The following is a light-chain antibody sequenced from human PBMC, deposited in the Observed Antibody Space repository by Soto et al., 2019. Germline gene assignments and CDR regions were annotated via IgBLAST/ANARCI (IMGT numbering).Light chain of an antibody. CDR2: DVS. J-gene: IGLJ1*01. Sequence: QSVLTQPASVSGSPGQSITISCTGTSSDVGGYNYVSWYQQHPGKAPKLMIYDVSNRPSGVSNRFSGSKSGNTASLTISALQAEDEADSSCSGYTSRSNLYRFGTGT. V-gene: IGLV2-14*01. CDR1: SSDVGGYNY. CDR3: SGYTSRSNLYR.